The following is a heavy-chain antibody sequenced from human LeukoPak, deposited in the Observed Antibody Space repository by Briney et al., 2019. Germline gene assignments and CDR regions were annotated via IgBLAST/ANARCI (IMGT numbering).Heavy chain of an antibody. CDR2: ISASASHT. J-gene: IGHJ6*02. D-gene: IGHD3-10*01. CDR1: GFIFSSYA. Sequence: GGSLRLSCAASGFIFSSYAMSWVRQGPGMGLESVSAISASASHTYYADSVKGRFTISRDNSKKTVFLQMNSLRAEDTAVYYCAKDLNYYGSGSYSHYYYYGMDVWGQGTTVTVSS. CDR3: AKDLNYYGSGSYSHYYYYGMDV. V-gene: IGHV3-23*01.